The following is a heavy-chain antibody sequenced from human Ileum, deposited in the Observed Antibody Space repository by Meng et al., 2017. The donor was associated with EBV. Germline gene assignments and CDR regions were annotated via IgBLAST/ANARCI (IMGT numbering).Heavy chain of an antibody. Sequence: QYTLKYSVTTVGNPHQALPLTRTCSGFSLSTSGVGVGWIRQPPGKALEWLAMIYGQGDKHYSPSLTSRLTITKDTSKNQVVLTMTNMDSVDTATYYCALRPRQLLRGWFDSWGQGALVTVSS. V-gene: IGHV2-5*01. J-gene: IGHJ5*01. CDR3: ALRPRQLLRGWFDS. CDR1: GFSLSTSGVG. D-gene: IGHD6-13*01. CDR2: IYGQGDK.